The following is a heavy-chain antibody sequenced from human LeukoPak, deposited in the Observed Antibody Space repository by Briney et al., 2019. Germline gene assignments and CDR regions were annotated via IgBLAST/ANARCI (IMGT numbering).Heavy chain of an antibody. D-gene: IGHD1-20*01. CDR2: INHSGST. Sequence: TSETLSLTCAAYGGSFSGYYWSWIRQPPGKGLEWIGEINHSGSTNYNPSLKSRVTISVDTSKNQFSLKLSSVTAADTAVYYCARGPVTVYWGQGTLVTVSS. CDR3: ARGPVTVY. CDR1: GGSFSGYY. V-gene: IGHV4-34*01. J-gene: IGHJ4*02.